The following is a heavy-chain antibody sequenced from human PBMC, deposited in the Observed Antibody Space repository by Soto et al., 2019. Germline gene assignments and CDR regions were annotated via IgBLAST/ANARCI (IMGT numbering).Heavy chain of an antibody. D-gene: IGHD3-22*01. CDR3: AKDAPPTYYYNRSGYYDAFDI. Sequence: GGSLRLSCAASGFTFSSYGMHWVRQAPGKGLEWVAVISYDGSNKYYADSVKGRFTISRDNSKNTLYLQMNSLRAEDTAVYYCAKDAPPTYYYNRSGYYDAFDIWGQGTMVMVS. J-gene: IGHJ3*02. CDR1: GFTFSSYG. CDR2: ISYDGSNK. V-gene: IGHV3-30*18.